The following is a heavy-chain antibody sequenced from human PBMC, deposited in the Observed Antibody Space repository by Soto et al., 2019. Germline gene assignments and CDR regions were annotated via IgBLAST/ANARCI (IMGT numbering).Heavy chain of an antibody. CDR2: ISGSGGST. CDR1: GFTFSSYA. Sequence: EVQLLESGGGLVQPGGSLRLSCAASGFTFSSYAMSWVRQAPGKGLEWVSAISGSGGSTYYADSVKGRFTISRDNSKNTLYLQMNRLRAEDTAVYYCAKGCTLGSLLNWYFDLWGRGTLVTVSS. J-gene: IGHJ2*01. CDR3: AKGCTLGSLLNWYFDL. V-gene: IGHV3-23*01. D-gene: IGHD3-16*02.